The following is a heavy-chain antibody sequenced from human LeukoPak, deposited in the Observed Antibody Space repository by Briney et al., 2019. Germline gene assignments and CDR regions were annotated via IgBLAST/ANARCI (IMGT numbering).Heavy chain of an antibody. J-gene: IGHJ3*02. CDR1: GYTFTGYY. Sequence: ASVKVSCKASGYTFTGYYMHWVRQAPGQGLEWMGWINPNSGGTNYAQKFQGRVTMTRDTSKSQFSLKLSSVTAADTAVYYCARPGIAAAGTLGGAFDIWGQGTMVTVSS. V-gene: IGHV1-2*02. CDR3: ARPGIAAAGTLGGAFDI. D-gene: IGHD6-13*01. CDR2: INPNSGGT.